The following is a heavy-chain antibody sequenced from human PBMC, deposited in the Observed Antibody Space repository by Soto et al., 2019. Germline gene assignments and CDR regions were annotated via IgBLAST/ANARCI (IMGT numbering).Heavy chain of an antibody. CDR2: IWYDGSNK. CDR1: GFTFSSYG. D-gene: IGHD1-26*01. CDR3: GGDSFKWYYGMDV. Sequence: QVQLVESGGGVVQPGRSLRLSCAASGFTFSSYGMHWVRQAPGKGLEWVAVIWYDGSNKYYADSVKGRFTISRDNSKNTLYLKMNSLRAEDTAVYYCGGDSFKWYYGMDVWGQGTTVTVSS. V-gene: IGHV3-33*01. J-gene: IGHJ6*02.